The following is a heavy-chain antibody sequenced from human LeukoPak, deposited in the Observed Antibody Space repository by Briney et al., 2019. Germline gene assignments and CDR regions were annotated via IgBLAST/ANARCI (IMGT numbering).Heavy chain of an antibody. CDR1: GGSISSYY. CDR3: ARHRRNDSSGRQRIDAFDI. CDR2: IYSSGST. Sequence: SETLSLACTVSGGSISSYYWSWIRQPPGKGLERIGYIYSSGSTNYNPSLKSRVNISVDTSKNQFSMKLSSVTAADTAVYYCARHRRNDSSGRQRIDAFDIWGQGTMVTVSS. V-gene: IGHV4-4*09. J-gene: IGHJ3*02. D-gene: IGHD3-22*01.